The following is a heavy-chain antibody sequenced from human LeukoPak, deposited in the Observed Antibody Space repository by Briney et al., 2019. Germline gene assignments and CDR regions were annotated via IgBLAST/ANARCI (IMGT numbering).Heavy chain of an antibody. CDR3: AKGKNTGSYLSHVDY. D-gene: IGHD3-10*01. Sequence: GGSLRLSCAASGFIFSSYAMHWVRQAPGKGLEWVAVISYDGSNKYYADSVKGRFTISRDNSKNSLYLQMNSLRTEDTALYYCAKGKNTGSYLSHVDYWGQGTLVTVSS. J-gene: IGHJ4*02. V-gene: IGHV3-30*04. CDR1: GFIFSSYA. CDR2: ISYDGSNK.